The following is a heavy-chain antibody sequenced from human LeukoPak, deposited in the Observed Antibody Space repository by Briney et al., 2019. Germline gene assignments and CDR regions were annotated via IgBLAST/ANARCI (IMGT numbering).Heavy chain of an antibody. Sequence: PRETLSLTCTVSGGSIISYYWSWVRQSPGEGLEWIGYIYYSGSTNYNPSLKSRVTISVDTSKNHFFLKLSSVTAADTAMYYCARGLTYYYGSGSYLRNYYYYMDVWGKGTTVTVSS. J-gene: IGHJ6*03. CDR3: ARGLTYYYGSGSYLRNYYYYMDV. V-gene: IGHV4-59*01. D-gene: IGHD3-10*01. CDR1: GGSIISYY. CDR2: IYYSGST.